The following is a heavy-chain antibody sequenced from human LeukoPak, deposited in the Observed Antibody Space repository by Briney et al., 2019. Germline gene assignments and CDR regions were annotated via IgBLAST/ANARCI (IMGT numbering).Heavy chain of an antibody. V-gene: IGHV4-59*08. Sequence: SETLSLTCTVSGGSISSYYWSWIRQPPGKGLEWIGYIYYSGSTNYNPSLKSRVTISVDTSKNQFSLKLSSVTAADTAVYYCARSTYYYDSSGYSRWGQGTLVTVSS. J-gene: IGHJ4*02. CDR2: IYYSGST. CDR3: ARSTYYYDSSGYSR. CDR1: GGSISSYY. D-gene: IGHD3-22*01.